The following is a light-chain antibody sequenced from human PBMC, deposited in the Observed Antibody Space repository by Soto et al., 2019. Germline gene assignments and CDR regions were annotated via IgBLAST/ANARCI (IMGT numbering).Light chain of an antibody. V-gene: IGLV2-14*01. CDR2: DVS. CDR1: SSDVGTYNY. J-gene: IGLJ3*02. Sequence: QSVLTQPASVSGSPGQSITISCTGTSSDVGTYNYVSWYQHRPGKATKLMIYDVSYRPSGVSNRFSGSKSANTASLTISGLQAEDEADYYCSSYTTSNNQVFGGGTKRTVL. CDR3: SSYTTSNNQV.